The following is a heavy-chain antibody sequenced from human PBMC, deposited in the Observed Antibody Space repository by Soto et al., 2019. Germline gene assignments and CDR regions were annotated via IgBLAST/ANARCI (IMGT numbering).Heavy chain of an antibody. CDR3: ARHTVRAAAGTIFDY. D-gene: IGHD6-13*01. CDR1: GGSISSSSYY. Sequence: SETLSLTCTVSGGSISSSSYYWGWIRQPPGKGLEWIGSIYYSGSTYYNPSLKSRVTISVDTSKNQFSLKLSSVTAADTAVYYCARHTVRAAAGTIFDYWGQGXLVTVYS. CDR2: IYYSGST. V-gene: IGHV4-39*01. J-gene: IGHJ4*02.